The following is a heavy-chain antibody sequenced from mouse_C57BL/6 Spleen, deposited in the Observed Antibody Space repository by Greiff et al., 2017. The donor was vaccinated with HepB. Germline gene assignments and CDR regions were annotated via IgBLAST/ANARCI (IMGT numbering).Heavy chain of an antibody. D-gene: IGHD1-1*01. J-gene: IGHJ1*03. V-gene: IGHV1-39*01. Sequence: VQLQQSGPELVKPGASVKISCKASGYSFTDYNMNWVKQSNGKSLEWIGVINPNYGTTSYYQKFKGKATLTVDQSSSTAYMQLNSLTSEDSAVYYCARSDYYGSSRYWYFDVWGTGTTVTVSS. CDR3: ARSDYYGSSRYWYFDV. CDR2: INPNYGTT. CDR1: GYSFTDYN.